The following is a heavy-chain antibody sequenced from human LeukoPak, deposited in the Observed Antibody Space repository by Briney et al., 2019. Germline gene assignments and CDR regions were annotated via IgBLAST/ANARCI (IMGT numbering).Heavy chain of an antibody. D-gene: IGHD4-17*01. Sequence: SETLSLTCTVSGGSISSGSYNWSWIRQPAGKGLEWIGRIYTSGSTNYNPSLKSRVTISVDTSKNQFSLKLSSVTAADTAVYYCARAVSGTTVTTLPAFDIWGQGTMVTVSS. CDR2: IYTSGST. J-gene: IGHJ3*02. CDR1: GGSISSGSYN. V-gene: IGHV4-61*02. CDR3: ARAVSGTTVTTLPAFDI.